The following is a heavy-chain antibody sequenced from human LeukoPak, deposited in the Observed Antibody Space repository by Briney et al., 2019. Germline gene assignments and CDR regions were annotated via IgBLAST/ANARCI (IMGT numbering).Heavy chain of an antibody. CDR1: AFTFSSYG. CDR2: IRYDGSNK. D-gene: IGHD3-22*01. CDR3: AKGSKLVVITRDHYMAV. V-gene: IGHV3-30*02. Sequence: GGSLRLSCAASAFTFSSYGMHWVRQAPGKGLEWVAFIRYDGSNKYYADSVKGRFTISRDNSKNTLYLQMNSLRAGDTAVYYCAKGSKLVVITRDHYMAVWGKGTTVTISS. J-gene: IGHJ6*03.